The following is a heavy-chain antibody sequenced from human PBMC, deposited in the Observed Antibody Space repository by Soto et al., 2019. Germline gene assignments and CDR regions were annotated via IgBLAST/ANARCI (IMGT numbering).Heavy chain of an antibody. CDR2: ISSSSSYI. J-gene: IGHJ6*02. CDR3: ARGAADGYSSGWYIDYYYGMDV. Sequence: GGSLRLSCAASGFTFSTYALSWVRQAPGKGLEWVSSISSSSSYIYYADSVKGRFTISRDNAKNSLYLQMNSLRAEDTAVYYCARGAADGYSSGWYIDYYYGMDVWGQGTTVTVSS. V-gene: IGHV3-21*01. D-gene: IGHD6-19*01. CDR1: GFTFSTYA.